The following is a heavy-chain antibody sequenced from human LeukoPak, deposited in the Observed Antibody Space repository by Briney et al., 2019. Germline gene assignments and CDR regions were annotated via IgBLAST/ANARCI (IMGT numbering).Heavy chain of an antibody. CDR2: ISSSSSYT. D-gene: IGHD4-11*01. J-gene: IGHJ6*02. V-gene: IGHV3-11*06. Sequence: GGSLRLSCAASGFTFSDYYMSWIRQAPGKGLEWVSYISSSSSYTNYADSVKGRFTISRDNAKNSLYLRMNSLRAEDTAVYYCARAPHYSNYGPYYYGMDVWGQGTTVTVSS. CDR1: GFTFSDYY. CDR3: ARAPHYSNYGPYYYGMDV.